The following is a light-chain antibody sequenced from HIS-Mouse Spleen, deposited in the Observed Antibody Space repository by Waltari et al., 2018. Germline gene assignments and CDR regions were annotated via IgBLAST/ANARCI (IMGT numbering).Light chain of an antibody. J-gene: IGKJ4*01. CDR2: GAS. Sequence: EIVMTQSPATLSVSPGERATLSRRASQSFSSHLAWYQQKPGQAPRLLIYGASTRATGIPARFSGSGSGTEFTLTISSMQSEDFAVYYCQQYNNWPPLTFGGGTKVEIK. CDR3: QQYNNWPPLT. V-gene: IGKV3-15*01. CDR1: QSFSSH.